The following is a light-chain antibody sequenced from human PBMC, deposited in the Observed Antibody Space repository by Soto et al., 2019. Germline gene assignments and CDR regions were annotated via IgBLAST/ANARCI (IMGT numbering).Light chain of an antibody. Sequence: QSALTQPASVSGSPGQSITISCTGTSSDVGGYNYVSWYQQHPGKAPKLLISAVSNRPSGVSNRFSGSKSGNTASLTISGLQPEDEADYYCTSYTSRSTYVFGTGTKVTVL. V-gene: IGLV2-14*01. CDR1: SSDVGGYNY. CDR3: TSYTSRSTYV. CDR2: AVS. J-gene: IGLJ1*01.